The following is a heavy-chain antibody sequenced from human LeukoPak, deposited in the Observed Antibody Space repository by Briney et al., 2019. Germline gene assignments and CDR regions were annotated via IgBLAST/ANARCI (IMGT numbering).Heavy chain of an antibody. D-gene: IGHD6-19*01. V-gene: IGHV1-18*01. CDR3: ASDGLWQWKVDYYYYGMDV. J-gene: IGHJ6*02. CDR1: GHTFITYG. CDR2: LSVYNGNT. Sequence: ASVKVSCKASGHTFITYGISWVRQAPGQGLEWMGWLSVYNGNTNYAQKFQGRVTMTTDTSTSTAYMELRSLRSDDTAVYYCASDGLWQWKVDYYYYGMDVWGQGTTVTVSS.